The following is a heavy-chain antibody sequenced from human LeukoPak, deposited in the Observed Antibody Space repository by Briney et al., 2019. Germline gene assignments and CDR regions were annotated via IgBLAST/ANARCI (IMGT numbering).Heavy chain of an antibody. CDR1: GYTFTGYH. J-gene: IGHJ6*02. Sequence: ASVKVSCKASGYTFTGYHMHWVRQAPGQGLEWMGRINPNSGDTNYAQKFQGRVTMTRDTSTSTVYMELSSLRSEDTAVYYCARDKVNDILTGYYLQQYYYYGMDVWGQGTTVTVSS. CDR2: INPNSGDT. CDR3: ARDKVNDILTGYYLQQYYYYGMDV. V-gene: IGHV1-2*06. D-gene: IGHD3-9*01.